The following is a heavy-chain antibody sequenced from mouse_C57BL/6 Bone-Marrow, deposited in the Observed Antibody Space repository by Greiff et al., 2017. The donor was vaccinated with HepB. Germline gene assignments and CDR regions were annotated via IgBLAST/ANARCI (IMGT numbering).Heavy chain of an antibody. Sequence: VQLQQPGAELVMPGASVKLSCKASGYTFTSYWMHWVKQRPGQGLEWIGETDPSDSYTNYNQKFKGKSTLTVDKSSSTAYMQLSSLTSEDSAVYYCARDYGSSSFAYWGQGTLVTVSA. CDR3: ARDYGSSSFAY. J-gene: IGHJ3*01. V-gene: IGHV1-69*01. D-gene: IGHD1-1*01. CDR2: TDPSDSYT. CDR1: GYTFTSYW.